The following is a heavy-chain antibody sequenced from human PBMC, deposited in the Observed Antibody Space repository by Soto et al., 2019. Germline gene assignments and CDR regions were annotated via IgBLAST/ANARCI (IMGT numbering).Heavy chain of an antibody. CDR1: GYTFTSYH. Sequence: QVQLVQSGAELKKPGASVKVYCTTSGYTFTSYHISWVRQAPGQGLEWMGWISAYNSNTNYAQKFQGRVTMTTDTLTSTAYMELRSLRSDDTAVYYCARDTPPTDYRGQGTQVTVSS. CDR3: ARDTPPTDY. V-gene: IGHV1-18*01. J-gene: IGHJ4*02. CDR2: ISAYNSNT.